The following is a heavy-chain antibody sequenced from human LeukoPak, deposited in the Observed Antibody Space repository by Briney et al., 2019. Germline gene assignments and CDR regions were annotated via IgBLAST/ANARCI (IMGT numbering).Heavy chain of an antibody. J-gene: IGHJ4*02. CDR2: ISGIGATT. CDR1: GFTFISYG. CDR3: ASSSGYYPGY. D-gene: IGHD3-22*01. Sequence: PGGSLRLSCAASGFTFISYGMSWVRQAPGKGLEWVSSISGIGATTYYADSVKGRFTISRDNAKNSLYLQMNSLRAEDTAVYYCASSSGYYPGYWGQGTLLTVSS. V-gene: IGHV3-23*01.